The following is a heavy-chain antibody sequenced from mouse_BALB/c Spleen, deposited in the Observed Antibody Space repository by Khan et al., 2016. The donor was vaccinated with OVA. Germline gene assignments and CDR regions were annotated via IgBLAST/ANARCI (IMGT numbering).Heavy chain of an antibody. CDR3: ARDRIDY. V-gene: IGHV1-7*01. J-gene: IGHJ2*01. CDR1: GYTFTYYW. CDR2: INPTTGYT. Sequence: VQLQQSGAELAKPGASVKMSCKASGYTFTYYWMHWIKQRPGQGLEWIGYINPTTGYTDYNQKFKDKATLTAEKSSSTAYMHLSSLTSDDSAVYYGARDRIDYWGQGTAVTVSS.